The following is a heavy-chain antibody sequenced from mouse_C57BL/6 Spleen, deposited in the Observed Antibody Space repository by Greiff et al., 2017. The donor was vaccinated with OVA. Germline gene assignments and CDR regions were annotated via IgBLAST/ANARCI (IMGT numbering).Heavy chain of an antibody. CDR3: ARTGYYYADVYYDY. CDR1: GYTFSDYG. CDR2: ISRGSSTI. J-gene: IGHJ2*01. Sequence: EVQLVQSGGELVKPGASLKLSCAASGYTFSDYGMHWVQQTPGKGLEWIAYISRGSSTIYYTDTVKGRCTISRDTSSNTPFLQLSSLRSEDTAVYYCARTGYYYADVYYDYWGHGTTLSVAS. V-gene: IGHV5-17*01. D-gene: IGHD1-1*01.